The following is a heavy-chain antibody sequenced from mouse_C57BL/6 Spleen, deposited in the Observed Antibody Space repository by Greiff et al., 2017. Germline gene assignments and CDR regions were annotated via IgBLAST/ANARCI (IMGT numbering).Heavy chain of an antibody. J-gene: IGHJ2*01. CDR1: GYTFTSYW. V-gene: IGHV1-61*01. Sequence: VQLQQPGAELVRPGSSVTLSCKASGYTFTSYWMDWVKQRPGHGLEWIGTIYPSDSETHYNPKFKDKATLTVDKSSSTAYMQLSSLTSEDSAVYYCARRCFYYSNPGYFDYWGQGTTLTVSS. CDR3: ARRCFYYSNPGYFDY. CDR2: IYPSDSET. D-gene: IGHD2-5*01.